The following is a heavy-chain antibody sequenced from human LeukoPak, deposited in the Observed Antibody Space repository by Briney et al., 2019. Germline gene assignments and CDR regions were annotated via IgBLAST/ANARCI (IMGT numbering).Heavy chain of an antibody. CDR2: ISWNSGSI. CDR1: GFTFDDYA. J-gene: IGHJ4*02. V-gene: IGHV3-9*01. D-gene: IGHD1-26*01. CDR3: AKESSYWELLIDY. Sequence: GGSLRLSCAASGFTFDDYAMHWVRHAPGKGLDRVSGISWNSGSIAYADSVKGRFTISRVNAKNSLYLQMNVLRAEDTALYYCAKESSYWELLIDYWGQGTLVTVSS.